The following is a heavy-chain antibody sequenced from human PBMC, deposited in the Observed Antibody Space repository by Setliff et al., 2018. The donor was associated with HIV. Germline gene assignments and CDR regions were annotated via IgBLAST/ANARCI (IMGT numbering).Heavy chain of an antibody. J-gene: IGHJ4*02. CDR1: GGSINTGAYY. CDR2: IYYSGST. D-gene: IGHD2-8*01. V-gene: IGHV4-31*03. Sequence: PSETLSLTCTVSGGSINTGAYYWSWIRQHPGRGLEWIGYIYYSGSTHYNPSLKSRVTISLDTSKNQFSLKLSSVTAADTAVYYCATGLIMAPDYWGQGSLV. CDR3: ATGLIMAPDY.